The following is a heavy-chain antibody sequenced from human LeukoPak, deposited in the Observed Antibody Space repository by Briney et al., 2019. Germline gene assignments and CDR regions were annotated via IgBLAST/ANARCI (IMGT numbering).Heavy chain of an antibody. J-gene: IGHJ4*02. CDR2: IIPILGIA. V-gene: IGHV1-69*04. D-gene: IGHD3-3*01. CDR3: ARAPLTVDYDFWSGYGLAFDY. Sequence: GSSVKVSCKASGGTFSSYAISWVRQAPGQGLEWMGRIIPILGIANYAQKFQGRVTMTRDTSTSTVYMELSSLRPEDTAVYYCARAPLTVDYDFWSGYGLAFDYWGQGTLVTVSS. CDR1: GGTFSSYA.